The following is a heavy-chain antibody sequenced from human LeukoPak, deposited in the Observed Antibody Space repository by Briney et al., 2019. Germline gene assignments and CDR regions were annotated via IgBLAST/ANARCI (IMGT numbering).Heavy chain of an antibody. CDR2: IYYSGST. CDR1: GGSISSSSYY. CDR3: ARAGPAMATNFDY. J-gene: IGHJ4*02. Sequence: SETLSLTCTVSGGSISSSSYYWGWIRQPPGKGLEWIGSIYYSGSTNYNPSLKSRVTISVDTSKNQFSLKLSSVTAADTAVYYCARAGPAMATNFDYWGQGTLVTVSS. V-gene: IGHV4-39*07. D-gene: IGHD5-18*01.